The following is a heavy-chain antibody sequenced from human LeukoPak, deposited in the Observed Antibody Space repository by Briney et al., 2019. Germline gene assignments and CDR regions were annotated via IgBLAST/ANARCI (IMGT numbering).Heavy chain of an antibody. D-gene: IGHD3-10*01. CDR3: ALNLRAPATGMDV. V-gene: IGHV1-2*06. Sequence: ASVKVSCKASGYTFTDYHMDWVRQAPGQGLEWLGRIIPSSGGTNYGQRFQGRVTMTRDTSITTAYMELSSLRSDDTAMYYCALNLRAPATGMDVWGQGTTVTVSS. J-gene: IGHJ6*02. CDR1: GYTFTDYH. CDR2: IIPSSGGT.